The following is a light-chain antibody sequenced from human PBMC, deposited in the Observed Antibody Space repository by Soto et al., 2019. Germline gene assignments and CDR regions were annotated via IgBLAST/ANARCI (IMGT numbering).Light chain of an antibody. Sequence: EKLMAQVSIPLFAVSWKNAPLYCRASQSVSSNLAWYQQKPGQAPRLLINGASTRDTGIPARFSGSGSGTEFTLTISSLQSDDFAAYYCQQYNNWPQTFGQGTKVDIK. CDR1: QSVSSN. V-gene: IGKV3-15*01. CDR3: QQYNNWPQT. CDR2: GAS. J-gene: IGKJ1*01.